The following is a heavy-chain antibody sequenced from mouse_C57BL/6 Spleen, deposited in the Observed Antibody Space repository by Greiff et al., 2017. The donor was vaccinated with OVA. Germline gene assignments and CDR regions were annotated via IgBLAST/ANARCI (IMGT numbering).Heavy chain of an antibody. CDR2: IWSGGST. J-gene: IGHJ4*01. D-gene: IGHD2-4*01. CDR3: AKSTMITDYYARDY. CDR1: GFSLTSYG. Sequence: QVQLKQSGPGLVQPSQSLSITCTVSGFSLTSYGVHWVRQSPGKGLEWLGVIWSGGSTDYNAAFISRLSISKDNSKSQVVFKMNSLQADDTAIYYCAKSTMITDYYARDYWGQGTSVTVSS. V-gene: IGHV2-2*01.